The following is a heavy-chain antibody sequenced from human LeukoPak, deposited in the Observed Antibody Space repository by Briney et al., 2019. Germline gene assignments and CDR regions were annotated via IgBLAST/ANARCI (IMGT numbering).Heavy chain of an antibody. CDR1: GFTFSNYG. D-gene: IGHD6-13*01. Sequence: GGSLRLSCAASGFTFSNYGMNWVRQAPGKGLEWVSGITSSGGSTYYADSVKGRFTISRDNSKNTLYLQMNSLRAEDTALYYCARGYRYSSSWYLPYWGQGTLVTVSS. V-gene: IGHV3-23*01. J-gene: IGHJ4*02. CDR2: ITSSGGST. CDR3: ARGYRYSSSWYLPY.